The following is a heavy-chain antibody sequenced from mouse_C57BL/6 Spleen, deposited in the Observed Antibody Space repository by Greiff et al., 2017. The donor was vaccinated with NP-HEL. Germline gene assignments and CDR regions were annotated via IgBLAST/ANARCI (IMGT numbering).Heavy chain of an antibody. J-gene: IGHJ3*01. CDR1: GYTFTSYW. Sequence: QVQLQQPGAELVKPGASVKLSCKASGYTFTSYWMQWVKQRPGQGLEWIGEIDPSDSYTNYNQKFKGKATLTVDTSSSTAYMQLSSLTSEDSAVYYCARETAQVAWFAYWGQGTLVTVSA. CDR2: IDPSDSYT. V-gene: IGHV1-50*01. D-gene: IGHD3-2*02. CDR3: ARETAQVAWFAY.